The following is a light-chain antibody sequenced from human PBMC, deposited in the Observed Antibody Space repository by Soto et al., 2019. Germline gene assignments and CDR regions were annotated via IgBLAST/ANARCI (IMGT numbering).Light chain of an antibody. CDR1: SSDVGGYNY. J-gene: IGLJ2*01. V-gene: IGLV2-14*01. CDR2: EVS. Sequence: QPVLTQPASVSGSPGQSITISCTGTSSDVGGYNYVSWYQQHPGRAPKLILYEVSTRPSGVSNRFSGSKSGNTASLTISGLQAEDEADYYCSSYTSSSTVVFGGGTQLTVL. CDR3: SSYTSSSTVV.